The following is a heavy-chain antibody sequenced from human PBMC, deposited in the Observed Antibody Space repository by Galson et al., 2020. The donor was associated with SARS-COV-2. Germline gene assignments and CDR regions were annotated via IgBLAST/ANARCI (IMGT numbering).Heavy chain of an antibody. J-gene: IGHJ4*02. D-gene: IGHD4-17*01. V-gene: IGHV6-1*01. Sequence: SQTLSLTCAISGDSVSSNSAAWNWIRQSPSRGLEWLGRTYYRSKWYNDYAVSVKSRITINPDTSKNQFSLQLNSVTPEDTAVYYCARDGDSGYDPLYGDYEVRVFDYWGQGTLVTVSS. CDR1: GDSVSSNSAA. CDR3: ARDGDSGYDPLYGDYEVRVFDY. CDR2: TYYRSKWYN.